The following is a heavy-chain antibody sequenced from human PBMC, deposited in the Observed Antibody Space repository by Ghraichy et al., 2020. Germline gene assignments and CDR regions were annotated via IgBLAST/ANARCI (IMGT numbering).Heavy chain of an antibody. CDR1: GYTFTGYY. Sequence: ASVKVSCKASGYTFTGYYMHWVRQAPGQGLEWMGWINPNSGGTNYAQKFQGRVTMTRDTSITTAYMELSRLRSDDTAVYYCARDLNHIAVGGSWYFDLWGRGTLVTVSS. J-gene: IGHJ2*01. D-gene: IGHD6-19*01. CDR2: INPNSGGT. V-gene: IGHV1-2*02. CDR3: ARDLNHIAVGGSWYFDL.